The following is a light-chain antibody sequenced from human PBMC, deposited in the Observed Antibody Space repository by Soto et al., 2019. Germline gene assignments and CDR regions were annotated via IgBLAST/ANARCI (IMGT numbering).Light chain of an antibody. J-gene: IGLJ1*01. Sequence: QSALTQPASVSGSPGQSITISCTGTSSDVGKYNFVSWYQQHPGKAPKLMFYEANKRPSGVSNRFSGSKSGNTASLTISGLQTEDEADYYCCSYAGNSALVFGTGTKLTVL. CDR1: SSDVGKYNF. V-gene: IGLV2-23*01. CDR2: EAN. CDR3: CSYAGNSALV.